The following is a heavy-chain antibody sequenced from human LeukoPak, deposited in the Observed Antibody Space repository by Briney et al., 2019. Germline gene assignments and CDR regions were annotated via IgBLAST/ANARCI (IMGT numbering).Heavy chain of an antibody. Sequence: ASVKVSCKASGYNFLNYGMSWVRQAPGQGLEWMGWISGKTGNINYAQKFQARATMTRDTSTSTAYMELRSLRSDDTAVYFCARRFLNSHPIYYYMDVWAKGTTVIVSS. D-gene: IGHD2-21*01. J-gene: IGHJ6*03. V-gene: IGHV1-18*01. CDR3: ARRFLNSHPIYYYMDV. CDR1: GYNFLNYG. CDR2: ISGKTGNI.